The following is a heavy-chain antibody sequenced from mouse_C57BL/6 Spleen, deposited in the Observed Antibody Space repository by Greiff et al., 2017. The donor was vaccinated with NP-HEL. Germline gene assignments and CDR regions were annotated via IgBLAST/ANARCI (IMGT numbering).Heavy chain of an antibody. Sequence: DVHLVESGGGLVQPGGSLSLSCAASGFTFTDYYMSWVRQPPGKALEWLGFIRNKANGYTTEYSASVKGRFTISRDNSQSILYLQMNALRAEDSATYYCARSGGYYDYFDYWGQGTTLTVSS. V-gene: IGHV7-3*01. J-gene: IGHJ2*01. CDR1: GFTFTDYY. D-gene: IGHD1-1*01. CDR2: IRNKANGYTT. CDR3: ARSGGYYDYFDY.